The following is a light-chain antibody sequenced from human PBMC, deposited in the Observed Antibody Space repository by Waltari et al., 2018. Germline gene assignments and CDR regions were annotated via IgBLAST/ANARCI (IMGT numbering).Light chain of an antibody. CDR3: CSYAGSGTTWV. CDR1: SIDVGSYNL. CDR2: EDN. J-gene: IGLJ3*02. Sequence: QSALTQPASVSGSPGQSITISCTGASIDVGSYNLVSWYQQHPDKAPKPMIYEDNKRPSGVSTRFSGSKSGNTASLTISGLQAEDEADYYCCSYAGSGTTWVFGGGTKLTVL. V-gene: IGLV2-23*01.